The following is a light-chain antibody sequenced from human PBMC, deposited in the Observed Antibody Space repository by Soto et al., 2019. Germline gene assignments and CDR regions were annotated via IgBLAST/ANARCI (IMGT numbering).Light chain of an antibody. CDR2: GNI. Sequence: QSVLTQPPSVSGAPGQRVTISCTGSRSNIGAPYDVHWYQQLPGTAPKLLIYGNINRPSGVPDRFSGSKSGTSASLAFTGLQAEDEADYYCQSYDSSLSGVVFGGGTKLTVL. CDR3: QSYDSSLSGVV. J-gene: IGLJ2*01. V-gene: IGLV1-40*01. CDR1: RSNIGAPYD.